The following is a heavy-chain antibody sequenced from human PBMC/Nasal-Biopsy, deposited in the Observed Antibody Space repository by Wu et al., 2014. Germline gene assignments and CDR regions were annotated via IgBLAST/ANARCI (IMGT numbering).Heavy chain of an antibody. Sequence: RLSCAASGFTFSHFAMSWVRQAPGKGPEWVSTITAGGGDTYYADSVRGRFTISRDNSKNTFYLQMNSLRAEDTAVYYCAKDPDPNDYYWTGYWGQGTLVTASS. CDR3: AKDPDPNDYYWTGY. V-gene: IGHV3-23*01. J-gene: IGHJ1*01. CDR2: ITAGGGDT. CDR1: GFTFSHFA. D-gene: IGHD3/OR15-3a*01.